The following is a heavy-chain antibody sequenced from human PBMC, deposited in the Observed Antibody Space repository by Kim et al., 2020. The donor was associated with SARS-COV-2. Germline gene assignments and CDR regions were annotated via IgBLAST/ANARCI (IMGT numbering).Heavy chain of an antibody. CDR1: GFTFSSYA. D-gene: IGHD3-9*01. J-gene: IGHJ6*02. Sequence: GGSLRLSCAASGFTFSSYAMSWVRQAPGKGLEWVSAISGSGGSTYYADSVKGRFTISRDNSKNTLYLQMNSLRAEDTAVYYCAKQLTGYYWGVAGSYGMDVWGQGTTVTVSS. V-gene: IGHV3-23*01. CDR3: AKQLTGYYWGVAGSYGMDV. CDR2: ISGSGGST.